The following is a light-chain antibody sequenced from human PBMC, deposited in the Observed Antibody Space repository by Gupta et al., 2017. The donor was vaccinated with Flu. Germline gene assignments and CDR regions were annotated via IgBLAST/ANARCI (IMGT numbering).Light chain of an antibody. CDR1: DEIDMY. Sequence: SSLFDSVCDRGTNTCQAKDEIDMYLIWYYQKQAQAPKQLIYDGSNWETGVPSRFSGSGGGKDVSIPIISRQQEEFGGYYCHQNEDCPHFTFGHGTKVDFK. V-gene: IGKV1-33*01. CDR2: DGS. J-gene: IGKJ3*01. CDR3: HQNEDCPHFT.